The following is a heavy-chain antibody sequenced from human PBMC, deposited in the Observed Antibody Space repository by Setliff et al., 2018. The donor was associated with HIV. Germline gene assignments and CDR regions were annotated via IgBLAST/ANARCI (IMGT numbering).Heavy chain of an antibody. CDR1: GASSAASVSDFF. CDR3: AIGGRWFGEFNF. V-gene: IGHV4-4*09. J-gene: IGHJ4*02. Sequence: PSETLSLTCSVSGASSAASVSDFFWSWIRQPPGKGLEWIGYIYTTESTNYNPSHKSRVTISVDASKNQFSLKLNTVTAADTAVYYCAIGGRWFGEFNFWGQGTLVTVSS. D-gene: IGHD3-10*01. CDR2: IYTTEST.